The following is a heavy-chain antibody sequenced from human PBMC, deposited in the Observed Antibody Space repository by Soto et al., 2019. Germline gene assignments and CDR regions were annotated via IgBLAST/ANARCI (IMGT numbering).Heavy chain of an antibody. V-gene: IGHV3-33*01. CDR3: ARDSAPYIVVVPAAPDY. J-gene: IGHJ4*02. D-gene: IGHD2-2*01. CDR2: IWYDGSNK. CDR1: GFTFSSYG. Sequence: GGSLRLSCAASGFTFSSYGMHWVRQAPGKGLVWVAVIWYDGSNKYYADSVKGRFTISRDNAKNSLYLQMNSLRAEDTALYHCARDSAPYIVVVPAAPDYWGQGTLVTVSS.